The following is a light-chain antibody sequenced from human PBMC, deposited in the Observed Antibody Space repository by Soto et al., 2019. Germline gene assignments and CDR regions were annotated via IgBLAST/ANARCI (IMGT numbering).Light chain of an antibody. Sequence: EIVLTQSPATLSVSPGERATLSCRASQTVSNNYLAWCQQKPGQAPRVIMYGASRRATGIPDRFSGGGSGTDFTLTISRLEPEDFAVYFCQQYAGPPTTFGQGTRLAI. CDR1: QTVSNNY. CDR2: GAS. CDR3: QQYAGPPTT. J-gene: IGKJ5*01. V-gene: IGKV3-20*01.